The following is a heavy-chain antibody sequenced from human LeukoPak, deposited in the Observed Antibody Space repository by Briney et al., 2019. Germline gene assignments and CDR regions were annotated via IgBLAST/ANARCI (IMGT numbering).Heavy chain of an antibody. CDR2: IWSDGSNQ. J-gene: IGHJ4*02. D-gene: IGHD4-11*01. V-gene: IGHV3-33*06. Sequence: GKSLTLSCVASQFTFSHYGMHWVRQAPGRGLEWVAVIWSDGSNQYYADSVKGRFTISRDDSHNTVYLQMNSLRAEDTAVYFCAKDAQRGFDYSNSLDYWGQGTLVTVSS. CDR1: QFTFSHYG. CDR3: AKDAQRGFDYSNSLDY.